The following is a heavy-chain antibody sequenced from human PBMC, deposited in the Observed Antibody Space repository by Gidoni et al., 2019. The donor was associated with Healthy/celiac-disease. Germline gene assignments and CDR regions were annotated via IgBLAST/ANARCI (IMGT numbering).Heavy chain of an antibody. J-gene: IGHJ3*02. CDR3: ARESPKIAAKDAFDI. D-gene: IGHD6-13*01. CDR2: IYYSGST. V-gene: IGHV4-39*02. Sequence: QLQLQESGPGLVKPSETLSLTCTVSGGSIRSSSYYWGWTRQPPGKGLEWIRSIYYSGSTYYNPSLKSRVTIYVDTSKNQFSLKLSSVTAADTAVYYCARESPKIAAKDAFDIWGQGTMVTVSS. CDR1: GGSIRSSSYY.